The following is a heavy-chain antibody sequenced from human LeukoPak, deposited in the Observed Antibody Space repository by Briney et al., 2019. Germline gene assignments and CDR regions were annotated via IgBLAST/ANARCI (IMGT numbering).Heavy chain of an antibody. CDR1: GFTFSSYA. J-gene: IGHJ4*02. CDR3: AKASYYDNSGLFYFDF. D-gene: IGHD3-22*01. Sequence: PGGSLRLSCAASGFTFSSYAMSWVRQAPGKGLEWVSGLSGSGSGGSTYYADSVKGRFIISRDNSKNTLSLQMNSLTAADTAVYYCAKASYYDNSGLFYFDFWGQGTLVTVSS. CDR2: LSGSGSGGST. V-gene: IGHV3-23*01.